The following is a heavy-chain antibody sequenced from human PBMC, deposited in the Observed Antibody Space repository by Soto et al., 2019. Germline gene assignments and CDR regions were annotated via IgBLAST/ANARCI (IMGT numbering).Heavy chain of an antibody. CDR3: ARPYYDFWSGYPRSDAFDI. J-gene: IGHJ3*02. V-gene: IGHV3-33*01. D-gene: IGHD3-3*01. Sequence: ESGGGVVQPGRSLRLSCAASGFTFSSYGMHWVRQAPGKGLEWVAVIWYDGSNKYYADSVKGRFTISRDNSKNTLYLQMNSLRAEDTAVYYCARPYYDFWSGYPRSDAFDIWGQGTMVTVSS. CDR2: IWYDGSNK. CDR1: GFTFSSYG.